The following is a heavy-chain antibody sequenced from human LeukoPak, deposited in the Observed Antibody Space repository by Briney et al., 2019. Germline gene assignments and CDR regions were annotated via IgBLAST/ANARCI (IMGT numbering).Heavy chain of an antibody. CDR1: GDSVSSNSAA. V-gene: IGHV6-1*01. CDR3: ARDQDNRDYVWGSYRASYFDY. J-gene: IGHJ4*02. Sequence: SQTLSLTCAISGDSVSSNSAAWNWIRQSPSRGLEWLGRTYYRSRWYNDYAVSVKSRITINPDTSKNQFSLQLNSVTPEDTAVYYCARDQDNRDYVWGSYRASYFDYWGPGTLVPVSS. CDR2: TYYRSRWYN. D-gene: IGHD3-16*02.